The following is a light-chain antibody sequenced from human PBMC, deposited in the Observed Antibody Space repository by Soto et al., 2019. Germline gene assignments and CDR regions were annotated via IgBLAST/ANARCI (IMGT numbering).Light chain of an antibody. Sequence: DIQMTQSPSSLSASGGDRVTITCRASQSISSYLNWYQQQPGKAPKILIYAASTLQSRVPSRFSGSGSGTDFTLTISGLQPEDPATHYCQKSYSPPLVLGAGTKVDIK. CDR2: AAS. CDR1: QSISSY. V-gene: IGKV1-39*01. J-gene: IGKJ4*01. CDR3: QKSYSPPLV.